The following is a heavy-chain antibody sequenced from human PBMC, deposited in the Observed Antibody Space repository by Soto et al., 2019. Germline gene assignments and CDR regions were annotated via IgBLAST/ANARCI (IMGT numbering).Heavy chain of an antibody. D-gene: IGHD6-13*01. V-gene: IGHV3-33*01. J-gene: IGHJ4*02. Sequence: GGSLRLSCAASGFTFSSYGMHWVRQAPGKGLEWVAVIWYDGSNKYYADSVKGRFTISRDNSKNTLYLQMNSLRAEDTAVYYCARDTSASAGTFDYWGQGTLVTVSS. CDR2: IWYDGSNK. CDR3: ARDTSASAGTFDY. CDR1: GFTFSSYG.